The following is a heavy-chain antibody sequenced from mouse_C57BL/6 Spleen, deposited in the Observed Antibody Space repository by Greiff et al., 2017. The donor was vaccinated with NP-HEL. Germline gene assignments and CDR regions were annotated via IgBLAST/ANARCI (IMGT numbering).Heavy chain of an antibody. CDR1: GYSITSGYY. D-gene: IGHD1-1*01. CDR3: ARDRGSSSYWYFDV. Sequence: VQLQQSGPGLVKPSQSLSLTCSVTGYSITSGYYWNWIRQFPGNKLEWMGYISYDGSNNYNPSLKNRISITRDTSKNQFFLKLNSVTTEDTATYYCARDRGSSSYWYFDVWGTGTTVTVSS. V-gene: IGHV3-6*01. CDR2: ISYDGSN. J-gene: IGHJ1*03.